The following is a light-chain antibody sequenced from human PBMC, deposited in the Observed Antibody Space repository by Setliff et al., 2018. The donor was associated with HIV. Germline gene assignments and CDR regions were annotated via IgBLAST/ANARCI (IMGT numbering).Light chain of an antibody. CDR2: EVN. V-gene: IGLV2-23*02. CDR3: SSYAGTKSPV. J-gene: IGLJ1*01. Sequence: QSVLTQPASVSESPGQSITISCTGTNSDIGSYNLVSRYQQYPGKAPKIMIYEVNKRPSGASNRFSGSKSGNTASLTISGLQAEDEADYYCSSYAGTKSPVFGTGTKVTVL. CDR1: NSDIGSYNL.